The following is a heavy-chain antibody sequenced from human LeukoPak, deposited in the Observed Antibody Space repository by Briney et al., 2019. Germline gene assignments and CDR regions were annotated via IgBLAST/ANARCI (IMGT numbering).Heavy chain of an antibody. CDR1: RDSLSNNNLS. CDR2: TYYRPKFNT. Sequence: SETLSHTCAISRDSLSNNNLSWNWLRQSPSRGLEWLGRTYYRPKFNTDYAVSVKSRIAINSDTSKNQFSLQLNSVTPEDTGVYYCARGSHSSFDYWGQGTLVTVSS. D-gene: IGHD3-10*01. J-gene: IGHJ4*02. V-gene: IGHV6-1*01. CDR3: ARGSHSSFDY.